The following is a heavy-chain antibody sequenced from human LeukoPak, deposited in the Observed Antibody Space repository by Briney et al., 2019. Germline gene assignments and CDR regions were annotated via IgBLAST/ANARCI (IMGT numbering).Heavy chain of an antibody. D-gene: IGHD5-18*01. J-gene: IGHJ4*02. Sequence: PSETLSLTCTVSGGSISSYYWSWIRQPPGKGLEWIGYIYYSGGTNYNPSLKSRVTISVDTSKNQFSLKLSSVTAADTAVYYCARDRIQLDYWGQGTLVTVSS. V-gene: IGHV4-59*01. CDR2: IYYSGGT. CDR3: ARDRIQLDY. CDR1: GGSISSYY.